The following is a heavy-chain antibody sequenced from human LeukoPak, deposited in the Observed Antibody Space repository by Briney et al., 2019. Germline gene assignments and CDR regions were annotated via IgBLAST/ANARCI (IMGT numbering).Heavy chain of an antibody. V-gene: IGHV3-33*06. D-gene: IGHD3-22*01. J-gene: IGHJ3*02. CDR2: IWYDGSNK. Sequence: PGGSLRLSCAASGFAFSSYGMHWVRQAPGKGLEWVAVIWYDGSNKYYADSVKGRFTISRDNSKNTLYLQMNSLRAEDTAVYYCAKWEADESSGADAFDIWGQGTMVTVSS. CDR3: AKWEADESSGADAFDI. CDR1: GFAFSSYG.